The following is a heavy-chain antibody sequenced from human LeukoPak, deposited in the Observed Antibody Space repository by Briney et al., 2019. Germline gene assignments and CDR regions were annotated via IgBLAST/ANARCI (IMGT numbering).Heavy chain of an antibody. Sequence: PSETLSLTCTVSGGSINSGGSFWSWIRQPPGKGLEWIGYIYYSGSTNYNPSLKSRVTISVDTSKNQFSLKLSSVTAADTAVYYCARGPPYYFDYWGQGTLVTVSS. D-gene: IGHD1-14*01. J-gene: IGHJ4*02. CDR3: ARGPPYYFDY. CDR2: IYYSGST. V-gene: IGHV4-61*08. CDR1: GGSINSGGSF.